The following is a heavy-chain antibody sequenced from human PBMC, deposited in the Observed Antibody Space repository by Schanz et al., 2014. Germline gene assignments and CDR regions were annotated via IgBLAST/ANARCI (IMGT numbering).Heavy chain of an antibody. CDR2: IWYDENNK. Sequence: QVQLVESGGGVVQFGRSLRLSCVASGFTFSSYGMHWVRQAPGKGLEWVAVIWYDENNKYYADSVKGRFTISRDNSKNTLYLQMNSLRAEDTSVYFCARVHHYDPSGWGYFDYWGQGTTDTVSS. CDR1: GFTFSSYG. D-gene: IGHD3-22*01. CDR3: ARVHHYDPSGWGYFDY. V-gene: IGHV3-33*01. J-gene: IGHJ4*03.